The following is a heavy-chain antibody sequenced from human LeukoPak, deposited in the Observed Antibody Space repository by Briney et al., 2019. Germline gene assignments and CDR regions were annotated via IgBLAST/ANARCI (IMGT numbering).Heavy chain of an antibody. CDR3: ARDSLLPPSDYYGMDV. V-gene: IGHV4-31*03. CDR1: GGSISSGGYY. D-gene: IGHD3-22*01. Sequence: SETLSLTCTVSGGSISSGGYYWSWIRQHPGKGLEWIGYIYYSGSTYYNPSLKSRVTISVDTSKNQFSLKLSSVTAADTAVYCCARDSLLPPSDYYGMDVWGQGTTVTVSS. J-gene: IGHJ6*02. CDR2: IYYSGST.